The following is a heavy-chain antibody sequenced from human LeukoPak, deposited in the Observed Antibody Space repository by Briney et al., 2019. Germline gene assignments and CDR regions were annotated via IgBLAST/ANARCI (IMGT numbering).Heavy chain of an antibody. CDR3: ARGGGRYSVDY. CDR1: GYTFIDYY. Sequence: GASVKVSCKASGYTFIDYYMHWVRQAPGQGLEWIGWISPNSGGTKYVQKFQGRVTMTRDTSITTVYMELSGLSFDDTAVYHCARGGGRYSVDYWGQGTLVIVSS. D-gene: IGHD1-26*01. CDR2: ISPNSGGT. J-gene: IGHJ4*02. V-gene: IGHV1-2*02.